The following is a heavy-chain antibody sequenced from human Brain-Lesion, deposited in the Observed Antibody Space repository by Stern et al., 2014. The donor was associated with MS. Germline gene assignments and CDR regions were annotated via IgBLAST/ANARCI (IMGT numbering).Heavy chain of an antibody. CDR1: GGSISSGGYY. Sequence: VQLVESGPGLVKPSQTLSLSCTVSGGSISSGGYYWSWIRQPAGKGLEWIGRIFNSGSTSHNPSPKSRATISIDTSKNQFSLRLNSMTAADTAVYYCARGRVVPGFQYYATDVWGQGTTVIVSS. CDR2: IFNSGST. D-gene: IGHD2-2*01. CDR3: ARGRVVPGFQYYATDV. V-gene: IGHV4-61*02. J-gene: IGHJ6*02.